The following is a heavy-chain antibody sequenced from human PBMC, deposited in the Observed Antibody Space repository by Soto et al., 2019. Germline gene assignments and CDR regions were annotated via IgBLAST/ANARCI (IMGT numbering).Heavy chain of an antibody. CDR2: IMPVLATP. CDR3: ARDKDRQQLGGNYYYILDV. J-gene: IGHJ6*02. CDR1: GGTFSTSA. D-gene: IGHD3-3*02. V-gene: IGHV1-69*11. Sequence: QVQLMQSGAEVKKPGSSVKVSCKASGGTFSTSAISWVRQAPGEGLEWVGGIMPVLATPDYAQKFQGRVTMSADESTTTAYLELTSLTTDDTAVYYCARDKDRQQLGGNYYYILDVWGQGTAITVSS.